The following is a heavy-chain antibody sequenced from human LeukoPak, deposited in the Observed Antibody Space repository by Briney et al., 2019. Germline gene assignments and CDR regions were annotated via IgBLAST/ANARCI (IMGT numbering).Heavy chain of an antibody. CDR2: IYSGGST. D-gene: IGHD6-19*01. Sequence: PSGGSLRLSCAASGFTVSSNYMSWVRQAPGKELEWVSVIYSGGSTYYADSVKGRFTISRDNSKNTLYLQMNSLRAEDTAVYYCAKAKGSGWYIDQYYFDYWGQGTLVTVSS. V-gene: IGHV3-66*02. CDR3: AKAKGSGWYIDQYYFDY. CDR1: GFTVSSNY. J-gene: IGHJ4*02.